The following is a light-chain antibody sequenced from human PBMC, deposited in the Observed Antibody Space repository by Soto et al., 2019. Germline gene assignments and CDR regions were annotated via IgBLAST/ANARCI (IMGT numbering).Light chain of an antibody. CDR1: QSVNNF. CDR3: QQYSNWPSWT. J-gene: IGKJ1*01. V-gene: IGKV3-15*01. Sequence: EKVMTQSPATLSMSPGERATLSCRASQSVNNFLAWYQQKPGQAPRLLIYGASTRATGIPARFSGSGSGTELTLTISSLQSEDFAVHYCQQYSNWPSWTFGHGTKVEVK. CDR2: GAS.